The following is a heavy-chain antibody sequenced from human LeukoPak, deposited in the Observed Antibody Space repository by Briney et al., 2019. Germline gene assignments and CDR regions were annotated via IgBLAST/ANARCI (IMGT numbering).Heavy chain of an antibody. Sequence: GGSLRLSCAASGFTFSSYAMHWVRQAPGKGLEWVAVISYDGSNKYYADSVKGRFTISRDNSKNTLYLQMNSLRAEDTAVYYCARDHAATPDYWGQGTLVTLSS. CDR3: ARDHAATPDY. D-gene: IGHD6-25*01. CDR2: ISYDGSNK. CDR1: GFTFSSYA. V-gene: IGHV3-30*04. J-gene: IGHJ4*02.